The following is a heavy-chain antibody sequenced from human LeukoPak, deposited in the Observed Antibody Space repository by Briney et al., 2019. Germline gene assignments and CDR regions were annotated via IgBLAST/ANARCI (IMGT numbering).Heavy chain of an antibody. J-gene: IGHJ4*02. CDR1: GYSFTSYW. V-gene: IGHV5-51*01. D-gene: IGHD2-2*01. Sequence: GESLKISCKGSGYSFTSYWIGWVRQMPGKGLEWMGIVYPGDSDTRYSPSFQGQVIISADKSISTAYLQWSSLKASDTAMYYCARWEVPAAKGYFDYWGQGTLVTVSS. CDR2: VYPGDSDT. CDR3: ARWEVPAAKGYFDY.